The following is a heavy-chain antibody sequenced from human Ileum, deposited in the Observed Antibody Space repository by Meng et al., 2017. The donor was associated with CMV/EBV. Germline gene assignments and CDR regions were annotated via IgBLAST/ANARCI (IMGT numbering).Heavy chain of an antibody. D-gene: IGHD4-11*01. CDR1: GFSFSSYA. CDR2: ISTSGDSV. J-gene: IGHJ6*02. Sequence: GGSLRLSCVASGFSFSSYAMDWVRRAPGKGLEWVSAISTSGDSVYYADSVKGRFIVSRDNSKNTMYLQMNSPRAEDTAVYYCAGDPGLPNGMDVWGQGTTVTVSS. V-gene: IGHV3-23*01. CDR3: AGDPGLPNGMDV.